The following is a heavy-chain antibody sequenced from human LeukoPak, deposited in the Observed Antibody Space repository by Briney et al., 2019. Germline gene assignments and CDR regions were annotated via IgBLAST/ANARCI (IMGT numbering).Heavy chain of an antibody. CDR2: ISAYNGNT. Sequence: ASVKVSCKASGYTFTSYGISWVRQAPGQGLEWMGWISAYNGNTNYAQKLQGRVTMTTDTSMSTAYMELRSLRSDDTAVYYCARTYSSGWSPYYYYGMDVWGQGTTVTVSS. V-gene: IGHV1-18*01. J-gene: IGHJ6*02. CDR1: GYTFTSYG. D-gene: IGHD6-19*01. CDR3: ARTYSSGWSPYYYYGMDV.